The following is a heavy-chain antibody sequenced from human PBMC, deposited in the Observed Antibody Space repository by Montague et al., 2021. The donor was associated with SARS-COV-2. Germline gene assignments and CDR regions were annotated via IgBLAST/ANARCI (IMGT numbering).Heavy chain of an antibody. CDR2: IYHSGTT. V-gene: IGHV4-38-2*02. CDR3: VREKAGGLRNVFDI. CDR1: GFSIGSGYC. J-gene: IGHJ3*02. Sequence: SETLSLTCTVSGFSIGSGYCWGWLRQPPGKGLGWVGSIYHSGTTNYNPSLQRRLTMSIDTSTNQFSLRLTSVTAADTAVFFCVREKAGGLRNVFDIWGQGTTVTVSS.